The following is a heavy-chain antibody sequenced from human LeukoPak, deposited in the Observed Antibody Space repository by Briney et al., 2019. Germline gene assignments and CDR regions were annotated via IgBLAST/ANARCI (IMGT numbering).Heavy chain of an antibody. Sequence: GGSLRLSCAASGFTFSSYEMNWVRQAPGKGLEWVSSISSSSSYIYYADSVKGRFTISRDNAKNSLYLQMNSLRAEDTAVYYCARPSRLTGMDVWGKGTTVTVSS. CDR3: ARPSRLTGMDV. CDR1: GFTFSSYE. CDR2: ISSSSSYI. J-gene: IGHJ6*04. D-gene: IGHD2-2*01. V-gene: IGHV3-21*01.